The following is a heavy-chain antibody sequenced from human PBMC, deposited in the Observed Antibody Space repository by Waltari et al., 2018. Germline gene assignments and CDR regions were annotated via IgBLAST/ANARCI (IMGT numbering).Heavy chain of an antibody. CDR2: NNSDGSGT. CDR1: GFPFISYW. Sequence: EVQLVESGGGLVQPGGSLRLSCAASGFPFISYWMHLVRQAPGKGLVWVSRNNSDGSGTIYADSVKGRFTISRDNAKNTLYLQLNSLRVEDTAVYYCAREPSPDSSGYFYYYMDVWGKGTTVTVSS. CDR3: AREPSPDSSGYFYYYMDV. J-gene: IGHJ6*03. V-gene: IGHV3-74*01. D-gene: IGHD3-22*01.